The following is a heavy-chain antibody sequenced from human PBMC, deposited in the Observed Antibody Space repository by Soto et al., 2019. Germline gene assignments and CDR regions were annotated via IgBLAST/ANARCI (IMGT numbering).Heavy chain of an antibody. V-gene: IGHV3-23*01. D-gene: IGHD6-6*01. CDR1: GFTFSAYA. CDR2: ITDSGGST. CDR3: AKDLPIAARPVFDY. J-gene: IGHJ4*02. Sequence: LRLSCAASGFTFSAYAMTWVRQTPGKGLEWVSTITDSGGSTYYADSVKGRFTISRDNSKNTLYLQMNSLRVEDTAVFYCAKDLPIAARPVFDYWGQGTLVTVSS.